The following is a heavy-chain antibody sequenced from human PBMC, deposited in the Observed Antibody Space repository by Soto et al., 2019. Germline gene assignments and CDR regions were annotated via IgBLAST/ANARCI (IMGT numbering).Heavy chain of an antibody. J-gene: IGHJ4*02. CDR1: GGSISSGGYY. D-gene: IGHD3-22*01. CDR3: ASLATYYYDSEVGY. Sequence: PSETLSLTCTVSGGSISSGGYYWSWIRQHPGKGLEWIGYIYYSGSTYYNPSLKSRVTISVDTSKNQFSLKLSSVTAADTAVYYCASLATYYYDSEVGYWGQGTLVTVSS. CDR2: IYYSGST. V-gene: IGHV4-31*03.